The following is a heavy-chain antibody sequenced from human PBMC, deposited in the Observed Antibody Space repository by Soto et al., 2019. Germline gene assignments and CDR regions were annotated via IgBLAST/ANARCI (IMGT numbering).Heavy chain of an antibody. CDR3: ARHSSISTGYYFDY. CDR1: GGSISSSSYY. J-gene: IGHJ4*02. Sequence: SETLSLTCTVSGGSISSSSYYWGWIRQPPGKGLEWIGSIYYSGSTYYNPSHKSRVTISVDTSKNQFSLNLNSVTAADTAVYYCARHSSISTGYYFDYWGQGTLVTVSS. V-gene: IGHV4-39*01. CDR2: IYYSGST.